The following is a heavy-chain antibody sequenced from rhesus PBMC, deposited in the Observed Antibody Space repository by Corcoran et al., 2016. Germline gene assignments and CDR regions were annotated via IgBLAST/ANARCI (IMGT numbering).Heavy chain of an antibody. J-gene: IGHJ2*01. D-gene: IGHD3-28*01. CDR1: GGSISRSS. V-gene: IGHV4-169*02. CDR2: IYGSGSTT. CDR3: ASGFGYYYDSAPTGYFDL. Sequence: QLQLQESGPGLVKPSETLSVTCAVSGGSISRSSWSWIRQAPGKGLEWIEYIYGSGSTTNYNPSLKSRVTLSVDTSKNQLSLKLSAVTAADTAVYYCASGFGYYYDSAPTGYFDLWGPGTPITISS.